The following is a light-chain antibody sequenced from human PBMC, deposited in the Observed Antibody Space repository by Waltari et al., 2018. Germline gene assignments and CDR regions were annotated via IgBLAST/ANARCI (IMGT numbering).Light chain of an antibody. V-gene: IGKV3-11*01. CDR3: QQRNTWWT. CDR1: QSVGSY. CDR2: DAS. J-gene: IGKJ1*01. Sequence: VMTQTPLSLSATPGQPASISCRASQSVGSYLAWYQQRPGQAPRLLISDASNRATGIPARFSGSGSETDFTLTISSLEPEDFAVYYCQQRNTWWTFGQGTKVEIK.